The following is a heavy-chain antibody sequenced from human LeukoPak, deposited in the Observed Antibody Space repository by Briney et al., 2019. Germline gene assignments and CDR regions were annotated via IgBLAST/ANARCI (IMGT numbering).Heavy chain of an antibody. CDR3: VKDRGSGSSGAFDI. CDR1: GFTFNNYA. D-gene: IGHD6-19*01. V-gene: IGHV3-23*01. CDR2: ISIRGVNP. J-gene: IGHJ3*02. Sequence: GGSLRLSCVVSGFTFNNYAMSWVRQAPGKGLEWVSSISIRGVNPTYADSVKGRFTISRDNSKNTLYLQMNSLRAEDTAVYYCVKDRGSGSSGAFDIWGQGTMVTVSS.